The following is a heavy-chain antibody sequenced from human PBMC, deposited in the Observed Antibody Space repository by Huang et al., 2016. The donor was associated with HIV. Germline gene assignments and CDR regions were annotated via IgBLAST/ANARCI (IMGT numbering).Heavy chain of an antibody. CDR3: ARYDVLTGANYYMDV. CDR2: IYYSGGP. J-gene: IGHJ6*03. Sequence: QVQLQESGPGLVKPSGTLSLTCSVSGDSISSQYWGWIRPPPGKGLEWMGTIYYSGGPSYNPSLKSRVTMSVDTSKNQFSLKLNSVTAADTAVYYCARYDVLTGANYYMDVWGIGSTVIVSS. V-gene: IGHV4-59*11. D-gene: IGHD3-9*01. CDR1: GDSISSQY.